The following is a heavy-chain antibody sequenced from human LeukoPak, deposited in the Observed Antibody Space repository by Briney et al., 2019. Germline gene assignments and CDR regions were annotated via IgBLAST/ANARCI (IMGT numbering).Heavy chain of an antibody. Sequence: PGGSLRLSCAASGFTFSSYAMYWVRQAPGKGLEWVSSISGSGGSTNYADSVKGRFTISRGNSKNTLYLQMNSLRAEDTAVYYCAKGNGYSYGRYYFDYWGQGTLVTVSS. CDR3: AKGNGYSYGRYYFDY. J-gene: IGHJ4*02. CDR1: GFTFSSYA. D-gene: IGHD5-18*01. V-gene: IGHV3-23*01. CDR2: ISGSGGST.